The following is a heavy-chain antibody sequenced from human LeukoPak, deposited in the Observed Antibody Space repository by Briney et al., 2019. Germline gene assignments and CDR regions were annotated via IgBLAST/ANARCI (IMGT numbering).Heavy chain of an antibody. V-gene: IGHV3-23*01. Sequence: GGSLRLSCAASGFTFSSYTMNWVRQAPGKGLEWVSSISSGSGYIYYADSVKGRFTISRDNSKNTLYLQMNSLRGEDTAVYYCAKADSARGVTLKSTIDYWGQGTLVTVSS. D-gene: IGHD2-21*02. CDR2: ISSGSGYI. J-gene: IGHJ4*02. CDR3: AKADSARGVTLKSTIDY. CDR1: GFTFSSYT.